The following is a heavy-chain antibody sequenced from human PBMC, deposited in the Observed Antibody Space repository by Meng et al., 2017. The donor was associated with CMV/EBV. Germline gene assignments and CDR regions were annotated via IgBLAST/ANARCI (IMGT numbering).Heavy chain of an antibody. CDR2: IYYSGST. CDR3: ARERRELHWFDP. Sequence: CTVSGGSISSSSYNWGWIRQTPEKGLEWIGSIYYSGSTYYNPSLKSRVTISVDTSKNQFSLKLSSVTAADTAVYYCARERRELHWFDPWGQGTLVTVSS. D-gene: IGHD1-26*01. CDR1: GGSISSSSYN. J-gene: IGHJ5*02. V-gene: IGHV4-39*07.